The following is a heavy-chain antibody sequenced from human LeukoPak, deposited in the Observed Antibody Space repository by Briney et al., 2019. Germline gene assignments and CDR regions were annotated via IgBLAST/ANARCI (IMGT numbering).Heavy chain of an antibody. CDR2: IKDDGSTT. CDR3: HPLAFVTN. D-gene: IGHD2-8*01. Sequence: PGGSLRLSCAVSGFTFGGRLMHWVRQAPGKGLVWVALIKDDGSTTNYADSVKGRFTASRDDAKNTVYLQMSGLRAEDTAVYYCHPLAFVTNWGQGTLVTVSS. CDR1: GFTFGGRL. J-gene: IGHJ4*02. V-gene: IGHV3-74*01.